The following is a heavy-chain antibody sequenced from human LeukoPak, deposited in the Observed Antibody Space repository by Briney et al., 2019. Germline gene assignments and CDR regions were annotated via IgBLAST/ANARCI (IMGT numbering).Heavy chain of an antibody. CDR2: IYPGDSDV. V-gene: IGHV5-51*01. Sequence: GDSLKISCQAFGYSFTTYWIGWVRQMPGKGLECMGIIYPGDSDVRYTPSFQGQVTISADKSISTAYLQGSSLKASDTAMYYCARIPSFDFWSGSLFYYFDYWGQGTLVTVSS. D-gene: IGHD3-3*01. CDR1: GYSFTTYW. J-gene: IGHJ4*02. CDR3: ARIPSFDFWSGSLFYYFDY.